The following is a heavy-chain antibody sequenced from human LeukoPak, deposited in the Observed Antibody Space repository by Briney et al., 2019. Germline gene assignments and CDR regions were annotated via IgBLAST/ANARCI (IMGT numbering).Heavy chain of an antibody. Sequence: QPGGSLRLSCAASGFTFSSYGMSWVRQAPGKGLEWVSAISGSGGSTYYADSVKGRFTISRDNSKNTLYLQMNSLRAEDTAVYYCAKGGYCSSTSCYSLTMGDAYDYWGQGTLVTVSS. CDR2: ISGSGGST. CDR3: AKGGYCSSTSCYSLTMGDAYDY. V-gene: IGHV3-23*01. D-gene: IGHD2-2*03. CDR1: GFTFSSYG. J-gene: IGHJ4*02.